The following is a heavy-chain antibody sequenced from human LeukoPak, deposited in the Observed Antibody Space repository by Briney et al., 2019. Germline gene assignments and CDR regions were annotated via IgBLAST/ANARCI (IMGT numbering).Heavy chain of an antibody. CDR3: ARADPTTVVTHSIFDY. J-gene: IGHJ4*02. Sequence: GGSLRLSCAASGFQFSLFAMSWVRQAPGKGLEWISGLFGNGDGIAYADSVKGRFTISRDNSKNTLYLQMNSLRAEDTAVYYCARADPTTVVTHSIFDYWGQGTLVTVSS. CDR2: LFGNGDGI. CDR1: GFQFSLFA. V-gene: IGHV3-23*01. D-gene: IGHD4-23*01.